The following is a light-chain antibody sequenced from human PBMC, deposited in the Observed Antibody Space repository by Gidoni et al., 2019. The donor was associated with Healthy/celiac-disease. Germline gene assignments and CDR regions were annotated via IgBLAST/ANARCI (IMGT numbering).Light chain of an antibody. J-gene: IGKJ1*01. CDR3: QQRSNWSWT. V-gene: IGKV3-11*01. CDR2: DAS. Sequence: EIVLTHSPATLSLSPGERATLSCRASQSVSSYLAWYQQKPGQAPRLLIYDASNRATGSPARFSGSGSGTDFTLTISSLEPEDFAVYYCQQRSNWSWTFGQGTKVEIK. CDR1: QSVSSY.